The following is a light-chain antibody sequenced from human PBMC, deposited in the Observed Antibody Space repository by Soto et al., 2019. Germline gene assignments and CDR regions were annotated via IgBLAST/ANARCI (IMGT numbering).Light chain of an antibody. V-gene: IGKV3-15*01. J-gene: IGKJ4*01. Sequence: EIVMTQSPATLSVSPGERVTLSCRASQSIGSNLAWYQQKPGQAPRLLIYGASTRVTGIPARFSGSGSGTGFTLTISSLQSEDFAVYHCQQYNNWPLTFGGGTKVEIK. CDR2: GAS. CDR1: QSIGSN. CDR3: QQYNNWPLT.